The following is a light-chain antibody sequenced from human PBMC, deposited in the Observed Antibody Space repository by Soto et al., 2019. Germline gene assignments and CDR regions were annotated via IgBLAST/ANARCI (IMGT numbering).Light chain of an antibody. CDR1: QSLAST. V-gene: IGKV3D-15*01. J-gene: IGKJ4*01. Sequence: EIVLTQSPVTLSLSPGERATLSCRASQSLASTYLAWYQQKPGQAPRLLIYGASSRATGIPDRFSGSGSGTEFTLTISSLQSEDFAVYYCQQYNNWPLTFGGGTKVDI. CDR2: GAS. CDR3: QQYNNWPLT.